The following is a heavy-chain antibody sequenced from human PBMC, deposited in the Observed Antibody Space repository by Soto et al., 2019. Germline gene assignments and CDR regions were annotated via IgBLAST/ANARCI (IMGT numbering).Heavy chain of an antibody. Sequence: GGSLRLSCAASGFTVSGNYMSWVRQAPGKGLEWVSVIYSGGSTYYADSVRGRFTISRDNSKNTLYLQMKSLRAEDTAVYYCARDPPATRHGMDVWGQGTTVTVSS. CDR2: IYSGGST. CDR1: GFTVSGNY. J-gene: IGHJ6*02. CDR3: ARDPPATRHGMDV. V-gene: IGHV3-53*01.